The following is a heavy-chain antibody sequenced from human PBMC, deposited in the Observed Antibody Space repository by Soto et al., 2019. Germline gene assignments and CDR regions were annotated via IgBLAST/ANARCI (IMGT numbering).Heavy chain of an antibody. Sequence: PSETLSLTCTVSGGSISSGDYYWSWIRQPPGKGLEWIGYIYYSGSTYYNPSLKSRVTISVDTSKNQFSLKLSSVTAADTAVYYCARVAWDYYDSSGYLDYWGQGTLVTVSS. CDR3: ARVAWDYYDSSGYLDY. CDR1: GGSISSGDYY. D-gene: IGHD3-22*01. J-gene: IGHJ4*02. V-gene: IGHV4-30-4*01. CDR2: IYYSGST.